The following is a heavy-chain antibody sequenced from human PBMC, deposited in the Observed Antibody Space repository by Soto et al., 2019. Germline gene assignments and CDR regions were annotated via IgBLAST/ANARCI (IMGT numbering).Heavy chain of an antibody. D-gene: IGHD4-17*01. CDR3: SRVATVTTMKGYYYYGMDV. CDR2: IYYSGST. J-gene: IGHJ6*02. Sequence: QVQLQESGPGLVKPSQTLSLTCSVSGASISSGGYYWSWIRQHPGKGLEWIGYIYYSGSTFYNPSLKGRVTISVDTSMNHFSLKLTSVTAADTAVYYCSRVATVTTMKGYYYYGMDVWGQGTTVTVSS. V-gene: IGHV4-31*03. CDR1: GASISSGGYY.